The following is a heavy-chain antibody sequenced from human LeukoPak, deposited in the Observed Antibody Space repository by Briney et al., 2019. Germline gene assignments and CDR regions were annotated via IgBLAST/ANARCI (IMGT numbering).Heavy chain of an antibody. Sequence: GGSLRLSCAASGFTFSSYAMSWVRQAPGKGLEWVSAIRGSGGSTYYADSVKGRFTTSRDNSKNTLYLQINSLRAEDTAVYYCAKAGAVVVVAAKYFDYWGQGTLVTVSS. CDR3: AKAGAVVVVAAKYFDY. CDR2: IRGSGGST. CDR1: GFTFSSYA. J-gene: IGHJ4*02. D-gene: IGHD2-15*01. V-gene: IGHV3-23*01.